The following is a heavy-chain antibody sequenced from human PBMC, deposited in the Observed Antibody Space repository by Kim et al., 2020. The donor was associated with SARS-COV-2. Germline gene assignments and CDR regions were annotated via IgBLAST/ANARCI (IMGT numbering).Heavy chain of an antibody. J-gene: IGHJ6*03. Sequence: GGSLRLSCAASGFTFSTYNMNWVRQAPGKGLEWVSFISSNSNYIYYADSVKGRFTVSRDNAKNSLYLVMNSLRAEDTAVYYCARDWLRVGAATYYFYYY. CDR1: GFTFSTYN. CDR2: ISSNSNYI. CDR3: ARDWLRVGAATYYFYYY. V-gene: IGHV3-21*01. D-gene: IGHD1-26*01.